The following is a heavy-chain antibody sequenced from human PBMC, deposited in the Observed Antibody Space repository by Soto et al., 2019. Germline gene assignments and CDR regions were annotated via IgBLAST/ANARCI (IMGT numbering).Heavy chain of an antibody. D-gene: IGHD6-13*01. CDR2: IYSGGST. CDR1: GFTVSSNY. CDR3: ARFQTPGVFKWIAAAGTGPGYFDY. Sequence: GGSLRLSCAASGFTVSSNYMSWVRQAPGKGLEWVSVIYSGGSTYYADSVKGRFTISRDNSKNTLYLQMNSLRAEDTAVYYCARFQTPGVFKWIAAAGTGPGYFDYWGQGTLGTVSS. J-gene: IGHJ4*02. V-gene: IGHV3-53*01.